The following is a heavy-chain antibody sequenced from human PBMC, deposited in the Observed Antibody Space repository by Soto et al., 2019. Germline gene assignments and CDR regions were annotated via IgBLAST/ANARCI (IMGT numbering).Heavy chain of an antibody. D-gene: IGHD6-19*01. J-gene: IGHJ4*02. Sequence: ASVKVSCKASGYIFTGYHMHWVRQAPGQGLEWMGWINPYNGNTNYAQKLQGRVTMTTDTSTSTAYMELRSLRSDDTAVYYCARDGPAVAGTGSWVSGYWGQGTLVTVS. CDR2: INPYNGNT. CDR1: GYIFTGYH. V-gene: IGHV1-18*04. CDR3: ARDGPAVAGTGSWVSGY.